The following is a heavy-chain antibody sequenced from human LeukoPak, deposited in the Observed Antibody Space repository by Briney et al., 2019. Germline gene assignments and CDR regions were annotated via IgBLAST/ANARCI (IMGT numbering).Heavy chain of an antibody. CDR1: GYTFTSYG. Sequence: ASVKVSCKASGYTFTSYGISWVRQAPGQGLEWMGWISAYNGNTNYAQKLQGRVTMTTDTSTSTAYMELRSLRSDDTAVYYCARDSRFLEWLPARDAFDIWGQGTMVTVSS. J-gene: IGHJ3*02. D-gene: IGHD3-3*01. CDR2: ISAYNGNT. V-gene: IGHV1-18*01. CDR3: ARDSRFLEWLPARDAFDI.